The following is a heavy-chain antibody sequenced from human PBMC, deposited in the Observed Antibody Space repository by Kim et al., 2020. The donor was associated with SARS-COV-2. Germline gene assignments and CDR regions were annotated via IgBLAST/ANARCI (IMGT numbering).Heavy chain of an antibody. J-gene: IGHJ6*02. CDR2: ISSSGSDT. Sequence: GGSLRLSCVASGFTFRDYYMSWIRQAPGKGLEWVAHISSSGSDTNYAESVKGRFTISRDNAKNSLYLQMNSLRVEDRAVYYCAREKYYVWDVWGQGTTVTVSS. CDR1: GFTFRDYY. V-gene: IGHV3-11*06. CDR3: AREKYYVWDV. D-gene: IGHD1-26*01.